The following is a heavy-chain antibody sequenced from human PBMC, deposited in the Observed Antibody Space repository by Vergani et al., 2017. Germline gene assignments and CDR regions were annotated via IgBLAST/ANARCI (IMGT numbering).Heavy chain of an antibody. CDR2: ISGSGGST. CDR3: AKGEGATHYYYYGMDV. D-gene: IGHD1-26*01. CDR1: GFTFSSYA. Sequence: EVQLLESGGGLVQPGGSLRLSCAASGFTFSSYAMSWIRQPPGKGLEWVSAISGSGGSTYYADSVKGRVTISRDNSKNTLYLQMNSLRAEDTAVYYCAKGEGATHYYYYGMDVWGQGTTVTVSS. V-gene: IGHV3-23*01. J-gene: IGHJ6*02.